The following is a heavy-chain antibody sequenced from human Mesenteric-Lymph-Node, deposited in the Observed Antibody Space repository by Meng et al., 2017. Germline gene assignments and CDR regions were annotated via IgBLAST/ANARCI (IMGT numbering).Heavy chain of an antibody. CDR1: GFTFDDYA. D-gene: IGHD1-7*01. J-gene: IGHJ4*02. CDR3: ARDVVVRRTTKTPLDI. CDR2: ISWNSGSI. Sequence: GGSLRLSCAASGFTFDDYAMHWVRQAPGKGLEWVSGISWNSGSIGYADSVKGRFTISRDNAKNTLYLQMDSLRAEDTAVYYCARDVVVRRTTKTPLDIWGQGTLVTVSS. V-gene: IGHV3-9*01.